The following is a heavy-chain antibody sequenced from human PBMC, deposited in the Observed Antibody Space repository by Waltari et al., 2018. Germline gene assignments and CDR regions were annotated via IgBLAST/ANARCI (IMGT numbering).Heavy chain of an antibody. CDR1: EFIFSDYA. CDR3: AKGKSSSGWYGGYDQ. V-gene: IGHV3-23*01. Sequence: ELQVLESGGGLMQPGDSLRISCAASEFIFSDYAMSWVRQAPGGALEWVSSISSTGGNTRYADSVKGRFTVSSDNSKNVVFLQMNSLRDEDTALYFCAKGKSSSGWYGGYDQWGQGTLVSVSS. CDR2: ISSTGGNT. J-gene: IGHJ4*02. D-gene: IGHD6-19*01.